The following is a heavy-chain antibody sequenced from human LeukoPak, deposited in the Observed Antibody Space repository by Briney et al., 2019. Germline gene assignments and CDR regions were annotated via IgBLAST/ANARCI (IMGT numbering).Heavy chain of an antibody. J-gene: IGHJ4*02. CDR1: GFTFSSYG. CDR3: AKEDSGYDSSFDY. V-gene: IGHV3-30*02. Sequence: GGFLRLSCAASGFTFSSYGMHWVRQAPDKGLEWVAFIRYDGSNKYYADSVKGRFTISRDNSKNTLYLQMNSLRAEDTAVYYCAKEDSGYDSSFDYWGQGTLVTVSS. D-gene: IGHD5-12*01. CDR2: IRYDGSNK.